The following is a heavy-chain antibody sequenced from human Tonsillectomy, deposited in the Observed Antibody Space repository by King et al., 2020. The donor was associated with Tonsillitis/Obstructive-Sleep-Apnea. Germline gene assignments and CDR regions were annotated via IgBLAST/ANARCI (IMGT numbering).Heavy chain of an antibody. Sequence: VQLVESGGGLVQPGGSLRLSCAASGFTFSNYAMSWVRQAPGKVLEWVSTIRGSGGQTYYADSGKGRFTISRENSKNTLYLHMNSLRADDTAVYYCARGSDDFYYWGQGTLVTVSS. CDR3: ARGSDDFYY. CDR1: GFTFSNYA. V-gene: IGHV3-23*04. D-gene: IGHD3-3*01. J-gene: IGHJ4*02. CDR2: IRGSGGQT.